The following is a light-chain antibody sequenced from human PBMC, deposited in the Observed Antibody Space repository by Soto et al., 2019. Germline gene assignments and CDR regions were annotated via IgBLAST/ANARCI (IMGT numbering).Light chain of an antibody. J-gene: IGKJ1*01. Sequence: DIQITQSPSTLSASVGDRVTITCRASQSISAYLNWYQQKPGKAPKLLIYKASTLKSGVPSRFSGSGSGTDFTLTISSLQPEDFATYYCQQSYSTPWTFGQGTKVDIK. CDR1: QSISAY. CDR2: KAS. CDR3: QQSYSTPWT. V-gene: IGKV1-39*01.